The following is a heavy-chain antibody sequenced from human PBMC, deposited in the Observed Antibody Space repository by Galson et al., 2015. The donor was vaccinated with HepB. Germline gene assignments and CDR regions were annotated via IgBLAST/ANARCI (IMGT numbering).Heavy chain of an antibody. D-gene: IGHD2-8*01. J-gene: IGHJ6*02. CDR1: GFTFSSYS. CDR3: AREVASAYGRGTKTGYYGMDV. V-gene: IGHV3-48*04. Sequence: SLRLSCAASGFTFSSYSMNWVRQAPGKGLEWVSYISSSSSTIYYADSVKGRFTISRDNAKNSLYLQMNSLRAEDTAVYYCAREVASAYGRGTKTGYYGMDVWGQGTTVTVSS. CDR2: ISSSSSTI.